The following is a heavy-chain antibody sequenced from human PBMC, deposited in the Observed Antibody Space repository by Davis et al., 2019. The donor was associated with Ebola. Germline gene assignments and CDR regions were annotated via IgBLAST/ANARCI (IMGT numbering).Heavy chain of an antibody. J-gene: IGHJ6*02. Sequence: PSETLSLTCAVYGGSFSGYYWSWIRQPPGKGLEWIGEINHSGSTNYNPSLKSRVTISVDTSKNQFSLKLSSVTAADTAVYYCARNIVVVVAARSLYYYYGMDVWGQGTTVTVSS. CDR2: INHSGST. V-gene: IGHV4-34*01. CDR3: ARNIVVVVAARSLYYYYGMDV. CDR1: GGSFSGYY. D-gene: IGHD2-15*01.